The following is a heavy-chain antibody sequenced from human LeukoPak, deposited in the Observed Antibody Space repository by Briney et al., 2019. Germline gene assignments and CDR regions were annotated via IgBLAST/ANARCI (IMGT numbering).Heavy chain of an antibody. D-gene: IGHD3-10*01. CDR1: GFTFSSYS. V-gene: IGHV3-49*04. J-gene: IGHJ4*02. Sequence: GGSLRLSCAASGFTFSSYSMNWVRQAPGKGLEWVGFIRSKAYGGTTEYAASVKGRFTISRDDSKSIAYLQMNSLKTEDTAVYYCTRGSILWFGDDYWGQGTLVTVSS. CDR2: IRSKAYGGTT. CDR3: TRGSILWFGDDY.